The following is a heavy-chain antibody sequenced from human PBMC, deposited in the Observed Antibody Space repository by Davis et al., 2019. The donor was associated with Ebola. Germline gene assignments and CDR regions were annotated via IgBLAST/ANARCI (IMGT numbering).Heavy chain of an antibody. V-gene: IGHV3-74*01. D-gene: IGHD5-18*01. Sequence: PGGSLRLSCAASGFTFSSYAMSWVRQAPGKGLVWVSRINSDGSSTSYADSVKGRFTISRDNAKNTLYLQMNSLRAEDTAVYYCARAHVDTAMAYYYCGMDVWGQGTTVTVSS. J-gene: IGHJ6*02. CDR1: GFTFSSYA. CDR3: ARAHVDTAMAYYYCGMDV. CDR2: INSDGSST.